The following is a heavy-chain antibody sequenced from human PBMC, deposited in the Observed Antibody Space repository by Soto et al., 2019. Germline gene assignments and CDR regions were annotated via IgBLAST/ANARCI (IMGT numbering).Heavy chain of an antibody. Sequence: GASVKVSCKASGYTFTSYGISWVRQAPGQGLEWMGWISAYNGNTNYAQKFQGRVTMTEDTSTDTAYMELSSLRSEDTAVYYCAISAAVVIRKAAFDIWGQGTMVTVSS. CDR1: GYTFTSYG. CDR2: ISAYNGNT. V-gene: IGHV1-18*01. J-gene: IGHJ3*02. D-gene: IGHD3-22*01. CDR3: AISAAVVIRKAAFDI.